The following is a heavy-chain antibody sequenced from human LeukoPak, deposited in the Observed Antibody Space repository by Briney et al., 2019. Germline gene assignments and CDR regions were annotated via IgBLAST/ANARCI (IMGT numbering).Heavy chain of an antibody. D-gene: IGHD3-22*01. CDR2: IIPIFGIA. Sequence: ASVKVSCKASGDTFTSYAISWVRQAPGQGLEWMGRIIPIFGIANYAQKFQGRVTITADTSTSTAYMELSRLRSEDTAVYYCATGVYYDISGYFDYCGEGT. V-gene: IGHV1-69*10. J-gene: IGHJ4*02. CDR3: ATGVYYDISGYFDY. CDR1: GDTFTSYA.